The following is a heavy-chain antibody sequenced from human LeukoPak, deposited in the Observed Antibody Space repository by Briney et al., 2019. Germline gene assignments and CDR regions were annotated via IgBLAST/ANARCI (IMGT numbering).Heavy chain of an antibody. V-gene: IGHV1-69*05. Sequence: GASVKVSCKASGGTFSSYAISWVRQAPGQGLEWMRGIIPIFGTANYAQKFQGRVTITTDESTSTAYMELSSLRSEDTAVYYCARNPRYQLLFDPWGQGTLVTVSS. J-gene: IGHJ5*02. CDR2: IIPIFGTA. CDR3: ARNPRYQLLFDP. D-gene: IGHD2-2*01. CDR1: GGTFSSYA.